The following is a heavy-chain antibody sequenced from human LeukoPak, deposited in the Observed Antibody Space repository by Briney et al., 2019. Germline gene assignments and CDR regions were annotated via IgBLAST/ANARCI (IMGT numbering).Heavy chain of an antibody. CDR2: IYHRGST. J-gene: IGHJ3*02. CDR1: GYSISSGYY. V-gene: IGHV4-38-2*02. CDR3: ASGYSSSWYGDAFDI. D-gene: IGHD6-13*01. Sequence: SETLCLTCTISGYSISSGYYWGWIRQPPGKGLEWIGSIYHRGSTYYSPSLKRRVTISVDTSKMPSSLKLSSVTAADTAVYYCASGYSSSWYGDAFDIWGQGTMVTVSS.